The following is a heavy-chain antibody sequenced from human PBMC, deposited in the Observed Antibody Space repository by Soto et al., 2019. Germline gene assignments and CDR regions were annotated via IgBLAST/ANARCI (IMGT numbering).Heavy chain of an antibody. CDR1: GLTLSSSG. J-gene: IGHJ3*02. CDR2: ISTSGSSM. V-gene: IGHV3-48*01. Sequence: EVRLVESGGGLVQPGGSLRLSCTSSGLTLSSSGMNWVRQAPGKGLEWISYISTSGSSMYYADSVKGRFTISRDNAKNSLNLQMNSLRAEDTAVYFCARRIDIWGQGTLVTVSS. CDR3: ARRIDI.